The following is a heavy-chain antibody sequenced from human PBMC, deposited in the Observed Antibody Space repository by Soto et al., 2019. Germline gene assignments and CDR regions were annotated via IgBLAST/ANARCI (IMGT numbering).Heavy chain of an antibody. CDR1: GFTFSSYS. J-gene: IGHJ6*02. Sequence: GGSLRLSCAASGFTFSSYSTNWVRQAPGKGLEWVSSISSSSSYIYYADSVKGRFTISRDNAKNSLYLQMNSLRAEDTAVYYCASGKEDGDYARAEYYYYYYGMDVWGQGTTVTVSS. D-gene: IGHD4-17*01. CDR3: ASGKEDGDYARAEYYYYYYGMDV. V-gene: IGHV3-21*01. CDR2: ISSSSSYI.